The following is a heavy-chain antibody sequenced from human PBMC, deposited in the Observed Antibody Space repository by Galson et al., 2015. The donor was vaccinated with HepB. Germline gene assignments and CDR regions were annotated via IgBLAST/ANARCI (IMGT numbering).Heavy chain of an antibody. Sequence: SLRLSCAASGFSLGSYRMSWVRQAPGKGLQWVANINQDGSVKYYVDSVKGRFTISRDNAKNSLYLQVNSLRVEDTALYHCVRAVGGDGSHWGQGTLVTVSS. V-gene: IGHV3-7*03. CDR2: INQDGSVK. CDR1: GFSLGSYR. CDR3: VRAVGGDGSH. J-gene: IGHJ4*02. D-gene: IGHD2-21*02.